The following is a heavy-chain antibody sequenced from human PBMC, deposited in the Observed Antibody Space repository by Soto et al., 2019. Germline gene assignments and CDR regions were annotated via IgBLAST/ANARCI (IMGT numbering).Heavy chain of an antibody. J-gene: IGHJ3*02. V-gene: IGHV3-15*07. D-gene: IGHD3-22*01. CDR2: IKSKTDGGTT. CDR3: TTDNGVGYYDSSGYENDAFDI. CDR1: GFTFSNAW. Sequence: EVQLVESGGGLVKPGGSLRLSCAASGFTFSNAWMNWVRQAPGKGLEWVGRIKSKTDGGTTDYAAPVKGRFTISRDDSKNTLYLQRNSLKTEDTAVYYCTTDNGVGYYDSSGYENDAFDIWGQGTMVTVSS.